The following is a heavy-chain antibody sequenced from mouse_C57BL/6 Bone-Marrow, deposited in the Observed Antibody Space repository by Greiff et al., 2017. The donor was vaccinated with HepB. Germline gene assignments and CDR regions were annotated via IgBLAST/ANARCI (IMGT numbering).Heavy chain of an antibody. CDR3: ARARWLLRAWFAY. CDR1: GYSITSGYY. V-gene: IGHV3-6*01. J-gene: IGHJ3*01. Sequence: DVQLQESGPGLVKPSQSLSLTCSVTGYSITSGYYWNWIRQFPGNKLEWMGYISYDGSNNYNPSLKNRISITRDTSKNQFFLKLNSVTTEDTATYYCARARWLLRAWFAYWGQGTLVTVSA. D-gene: IGHD2-3*01. CDR2: ISYDGSN.